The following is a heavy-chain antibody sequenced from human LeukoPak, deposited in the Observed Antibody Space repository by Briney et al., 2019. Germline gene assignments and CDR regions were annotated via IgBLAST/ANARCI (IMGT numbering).Heavy chain of an antibody. Sequence: PSETLSLTCAVYGGSFSGFYWGWIRQPPGKGLEWIGSIYYSGSSYYNPSLKSRVTISVDTSKNQFSLKLSSVTAADTAVYYCARQYDSSGYYYFDYWGQGTLVTVSS. J-gene: IGHJ4*02. CDR3: ARQYDSSGYYYFDY. V-gene: IGHV4-39*01. CDR2: IYYSGSS. D-gene: IGHD3-22*01. CDR1: GGSFSGFY.